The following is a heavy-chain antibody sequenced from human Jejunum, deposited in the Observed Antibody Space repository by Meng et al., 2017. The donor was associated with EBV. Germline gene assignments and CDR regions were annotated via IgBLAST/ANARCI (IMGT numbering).Heavy chain of an antibody. D-gene: IGHD5-12*01. CDR1: GYTFIDYH. J-gene: IGHJ4*02. CDR2: LNPNNGAT. V-gene: IGHV1-46*01. Sequence: QVQPVASGAEVKKPGASVKLSCKTSGYTFIDYHVHWVRQAPGQGLEWMGILNPNNGATSYAQRIRGRVTMTRDTSTSTVYMELSSLRSEDTALYYCVGEIVAPYSFDQWGQGTLVTVSS. CDR3: VGEIVAPYSFDQ.